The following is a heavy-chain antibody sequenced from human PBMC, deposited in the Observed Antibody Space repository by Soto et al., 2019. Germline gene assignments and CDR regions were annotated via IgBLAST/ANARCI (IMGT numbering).Heavy chain of an antibody. CDR2: ISGSGGST. Sequence: EVQLLESGGGLVQPGGSLRLSCAASGFTFSSYAMSWVRQAPGKGLEWVSAISGSGGSTYYADSVKGRFTISRDNSKNTLYLQMNSRRAEDTAVYYCAKDPPNTVVVVAAKESAFDIWGQGTMVTVSS. CDR1: GFTFSSYA. D-gene: IGHD2-15*01. CDR3: AKDPPNTVVVVAAKESAFDI. J-gene: IGHJ3*02. V-gene: IGHV3-23*01.